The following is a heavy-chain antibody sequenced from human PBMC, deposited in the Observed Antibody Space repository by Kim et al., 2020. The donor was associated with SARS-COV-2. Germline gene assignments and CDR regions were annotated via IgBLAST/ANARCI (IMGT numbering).Heavy chain of an antibody. J-gene: IGHJ6*02. D-gene: IGHD2-15*01. V-gene: IGHV3-9*01. CDR1: GFTFDDYA. CDR3: ANGAGAYYYYGMDV. CDR2: ISWNSGSI. Sequence: GGSLRLSCAASGFTFDDYAMHWVRQAPGKGLEWVSGISWNSGSIGYADSVKGRVTISRDNAKNSLYLQMNSLRAEDTALYYCANGAGAYYYYGMDVWGQGTTVTVSS.